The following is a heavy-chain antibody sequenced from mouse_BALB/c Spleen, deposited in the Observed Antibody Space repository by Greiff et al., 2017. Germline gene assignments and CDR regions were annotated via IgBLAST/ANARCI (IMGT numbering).Heavy chain of an antibody. CDR1: GFTFTDYY. D-gene: IGHD2-1*01. V-gene: IGHV7-3*02. J-gene: IGHJ4*01. Sequence: EVQGVESGGGLVQPGGSLRLSCAPSGFTFTDYYMSWVRQPPGKALEWLGFIRNKANGYTTEYSASVKGRFTISRDTSQSILYLQMNTLRAEDSATYYGAREDGGNYVGGYAMDYWGQGTSVTVSA. CDR2: IRNKANGYTT. CDR3: AREDGGNYVGGYAMDY.